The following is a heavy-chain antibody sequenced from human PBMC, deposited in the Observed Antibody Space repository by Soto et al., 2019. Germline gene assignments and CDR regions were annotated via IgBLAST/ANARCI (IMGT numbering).Heavy chain of an antibody. J-gene: IGHJ4*02. CDR3: ATPVSPGGY. Sequence: GGSLRLSCAASGFSFSSYSMHWVRQAPGKGLEWVSAISSDNTYINYADSVKGRFTIPRDDAKNSLYLQMNSLRAEDTAVYYCATPVSPGGYWGLGTLVTVSS. V-gene: IGHV3-21*01. D-gene: IGHD3-10*01. CDR1: GFSFSSYS. CDR2: ISSDNTYI.